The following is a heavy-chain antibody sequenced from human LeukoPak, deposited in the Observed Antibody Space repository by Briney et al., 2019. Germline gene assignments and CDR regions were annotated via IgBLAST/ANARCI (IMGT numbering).Heavy chain of an antibody. D-gene: IGHD6-19*01. CDR2: IYYSGST. CDR1: GGSISSYD. V-gene: IGHV4-59*08. J-gene: IGHJ4*02. Sequence: KPSETLSLTCTVSGGSISSYDWSWIRQPPGKGLEWIGYIYYSGSTNYNPSLKSRVTISVDTSKNQFSLKLSSVTAADTAVYYCALGGSGWYGRIDYWGQGTLVTVSS. CDR3: ALGGSGWYGRIDY.